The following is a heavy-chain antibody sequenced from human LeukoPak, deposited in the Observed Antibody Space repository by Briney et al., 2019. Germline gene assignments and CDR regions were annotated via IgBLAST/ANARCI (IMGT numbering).Heavy chain of an antibody. Sequence: GGSLRLSCEASTFTFNTYWMSWVRQAPGKGLEWVATIKRDGTEKSYVDPVKGRFTISRDNAKKSVYLQMNSLRVEDTAIYYCASLLGDRTIYDYWGQGTLVTVSS. CDR2: IKRDGTEK. CDR3: ASLLGDRTIYDY. V-gene: IGHV3-7*01. D-gene: IGHD1-26*01. CDR1: TFTFNTYW. J-gene: IGHJ4*02.